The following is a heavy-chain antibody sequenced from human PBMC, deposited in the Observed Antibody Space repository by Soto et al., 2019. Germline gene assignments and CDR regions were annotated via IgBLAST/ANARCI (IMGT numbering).Heavy chain of an antibody. CDR3: ARAVEDYGDYGCYYYMDV. D-gene: IGHD4-17*01. J-gene: IGHJ6*03. CDR1: GYTFTSYA. V-gene: IGHV1-3*01. Sequence: QVQLVQSGAEVKKPGASVKVSCKASGYTFTSYAMHWVRQAPGQRLEWMGWINAGNGNTKYSQKFQGRVTITRDTSASTAYMELSSLRSEDTAVYYCARAVEDYGDYGCYYYMDVWGKGTTVTVSS. CDR2: INAGNGNT.